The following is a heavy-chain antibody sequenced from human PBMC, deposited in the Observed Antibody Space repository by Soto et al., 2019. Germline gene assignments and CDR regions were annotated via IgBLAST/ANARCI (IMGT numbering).Heavy chain of an antibody. CDR1: GFTFTSSA. D-gene: IGHD2-2*02. CDR3: AAGYCSSTSCYTPYYYYGMDV. V-gene: IGHV1-58*01. J-gene: IGHJ6*02. Sequence: EASVKVSCKASGFTFTSSAVQWVREARGQRLQWTGWIVDGRGNTNYAQKFQERVTITRDMSTSTAYMELSSLSSEDTAVYYCAAGYCSSTSCYTPYYYYGMDVWGQGTTVTVSS. CDR2: IVDGRGNT.